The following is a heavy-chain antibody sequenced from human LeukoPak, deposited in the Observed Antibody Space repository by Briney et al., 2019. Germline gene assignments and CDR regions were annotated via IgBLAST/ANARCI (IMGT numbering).Heavy chain of an antibody. CDR2: ISSSSSTI. V-gene: IGHV3-48*04. CDR3: ARRKLNWFDP. J-gene: IGHJ5*02. CDR1: GFTFSSYS. Sequence: GGSLRLSCAASGFTFSSYSMNWVRQAPGKGLEWVSYISSSSSTIYYADSVKGRFTISRDNAKNSLYLQMNSLRAEDTAVYYCARRKLNWFDPWGQGTLVTVSS. D-gene: IGHD2-15*01.